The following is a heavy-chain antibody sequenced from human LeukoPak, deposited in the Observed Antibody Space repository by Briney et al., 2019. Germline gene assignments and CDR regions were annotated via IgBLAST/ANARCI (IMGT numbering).Heavy chain of an antibody. D-gene: IGHD6-13*01. J-gene: IGHJ5*02. CDR2: IYYSGST. V-gene: IGHV4-39*01. CDR3: ARHRSSWYREAPYWFDP. CDR1: GGSISSSSYY. Sequence: PSETLSLTCTVSGGSISSSSYYWGWIRQPPGKGLEWIVGIYYSGSTYYHPSLNSRVTISVATSKNQSSLKLRSVTAADTAVYYCARHRSSWYREAPYWFDPWSQGTLVTVSS.